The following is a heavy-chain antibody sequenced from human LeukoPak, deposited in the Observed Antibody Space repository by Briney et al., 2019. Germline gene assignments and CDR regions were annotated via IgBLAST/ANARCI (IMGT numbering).Heavy chain of an antibody. CDR1: GGSISSYY. V-gene: IGHV4-59*01. J-gene: IGHJ3*02. CDR2: IYYSGST. CDR3: ARDTNVGTPFDI. D-gene: IGHD1-1*01. Sequence: KPSETLSLTCTVPGGSISSYYWSWIRQPPGKGLEWIGYIYYSGSTNYNPSLKSRVTISVDPSKNQFSLKLSSVTAADTAVYYCARDTNVGTPFDIWGQGTMVTVSS.